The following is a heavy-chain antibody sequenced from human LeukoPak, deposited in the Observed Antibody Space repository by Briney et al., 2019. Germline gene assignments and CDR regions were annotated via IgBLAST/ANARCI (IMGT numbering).Heavy chain of an antibody. CDR2: INPNSGGT. D-gene: IGHD2-21*02. J-gene: IGHJ5*02. CDR1: GYTFTSYY. V-gene: IGHV1-2*02. Sequence: ASVKVSCKASGYTFTSYYMHWVRQAPGQGLEWMGWINPNSGGTNYAQKFQGRVTMTRDTSISTAYMELSRLRSDDTAVYYCARVLYCGGDCYTFDPWGQGTLVTVSS. CDR3: ARVLYCGGDCYTFDP.